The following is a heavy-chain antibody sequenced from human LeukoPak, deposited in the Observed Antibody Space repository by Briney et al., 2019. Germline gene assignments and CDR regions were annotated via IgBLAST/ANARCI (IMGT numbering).Heavy chain of an antibody. V-gene: IGHV6-1*01. CDR2: TYYRSKWYN. Sequence: SQTLSLTCAISGDSVSSNSAAWNWIRQSPSRGLEWLGRTYYRSKWYNDYAVSVKSRITINPDTSKNQFSLQLNSVTPEDTAVYYCARERLNGYCSGGSCPRLGWFDPWGQGTLVTVSS. CDR1: GDSVSSNSAA. J-gene: IGHJ5*02. CDR3: ARERLNGYCSGGSCPRLGWFDP. D-gene: IGHD2-15*01.